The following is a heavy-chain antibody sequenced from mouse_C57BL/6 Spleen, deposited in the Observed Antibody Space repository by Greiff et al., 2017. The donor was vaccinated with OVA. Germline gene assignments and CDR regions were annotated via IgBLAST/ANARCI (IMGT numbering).Heavy chain of an antibody. J-gene: IGHJ3*01. D-gene: IGHD2-4*01. Sequence: EVKVVESGGGLVQPGASLRLSCAASGFTFTDYYMSWVRQPPGKAPEWLALIRNKANGYTTECTASVKGRFTISRDNSQNILYLQMNTLRAEDSATYYCVKGGDYDAAWFAYWGQGTLVTVSA. CDR1: GFTFTDYY. CDR2: IRNKANGYTT. CDR3: VKGGDYDAAWFAY. V-gene: IGHV7-4*01.